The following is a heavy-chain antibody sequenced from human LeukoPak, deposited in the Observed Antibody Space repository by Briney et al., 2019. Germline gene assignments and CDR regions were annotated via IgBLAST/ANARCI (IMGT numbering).Heavy chain of an antibody. J-gene: IGHJ5*02. D-gene: IGHD4-17*01. CDR2: INPNSGGT. Sequence: ASVKVSCKASGYTFTGYYMHWVRQAPGQGLEWMGWINPNSGGTTYAQKFQGRVTMTRDTSISTAYMELSRLRSDDTAVYYCARRYGDYANWFDPWGQGTLVTVSS. V-gene: IGHV1-2*02. CDR3: ARRYGDYANWFDP. CDR1: GYTFTGYY.